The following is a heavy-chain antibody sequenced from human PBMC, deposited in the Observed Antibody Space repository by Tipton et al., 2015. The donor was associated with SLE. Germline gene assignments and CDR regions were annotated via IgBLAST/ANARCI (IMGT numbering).Heavy chain of an antibody. CDR1: GGSINNDGDY. CDR3: ATIPLYSPASFDI. Sequence: TLSLTCSVSGGSINNDGDYWSWFRQYPGKNLEWIGYISYSGNAYYTHYNPSLKSRVTMSIDTSQNQFSLELNSVTAADTAVNYCATIPLYSPASFDIWGQGTLVTVSS. D-gene: IGHD1-14*01. J-gene: IGHJ3*02. CDR2: ISYSGNAYYT. V-gene: IGHV4-31*03.